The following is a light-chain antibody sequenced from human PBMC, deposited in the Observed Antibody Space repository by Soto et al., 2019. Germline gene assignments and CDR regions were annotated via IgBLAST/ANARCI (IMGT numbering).Light chain of an antibody. V-gene: IGLV1-44*01. CDR1: NSNIGTNT. Sequence: QPVLTQPPSASGTPGQRVTISCSGSNSNIGTNTVNWYQQLPGTAPKLLIYNNNQRPSGVPDRFSGSKSGTSASLAISGLQSEDEADYYCAAWDDSLSGPVFGGGTKVTVL. CDR3: AAWDDSLSGPV. CDR2: NNN. J-gene: IGLJ3*02.